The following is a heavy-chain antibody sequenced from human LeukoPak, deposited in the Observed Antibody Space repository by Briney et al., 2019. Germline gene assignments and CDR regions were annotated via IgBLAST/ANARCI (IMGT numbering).Heavy chain of an antibody. CDR2: IYPTGST. CDR3: ASSNQTNYDFWSGSPGWFDP. CDR1: GYSISSGYY. Sequence: SETLSLTCTVSGYSISSGYYWGWIRQPPGKGLEWIGNIYPTGSTYYNPSLKSRVTISVDTSKNQFSLKLSSVTAADTAVYYCASSNQTNYDFWSGSPGWFDPWGQGTLVTVSS. J-gene: IGHJ5*02. V-gene: IGHV4-38-2*02. D-gene: IGHD3-3*01.